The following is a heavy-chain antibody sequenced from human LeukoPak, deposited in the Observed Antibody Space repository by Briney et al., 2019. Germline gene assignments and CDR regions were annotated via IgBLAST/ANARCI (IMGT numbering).Heavy chain of an antibody. CDR3: ARGWAAHDY. J-gene: IGHJ4*02. D-gene: IGHD2-15*01. CDR2: INLDGSEK. Sequence: PGESLTLSWAASGFSFSSNWMSWVRQAPGIGLEWVANINLDGSEKYYLDSVKGRFTISRDNAKNSLYLQMNSLRAEDTAVYYCARGWAAHDYWGQGTLVTVSS. CDR1: GFSFSSNW. V-gene: IGHV3-7*05.